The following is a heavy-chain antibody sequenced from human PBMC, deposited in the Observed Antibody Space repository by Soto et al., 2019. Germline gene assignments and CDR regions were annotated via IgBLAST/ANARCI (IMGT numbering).Heavy chain of an antibody. D-gene: IGHD2-15*01. J-gene: IGHJ6*02. CDR2: ISAYNGNT. CDR1: GYTFTGYG. V-gene: IGHV1-18*04. CDR3: ARDYACSGGSCYLIYYYYYGMDV. Sequence: ASVKVSCKASGYTFTGYGISWVRQAPGQGLEWMGWISAYNGNTNYAQKLQGRVTMTTDTSTSTAYMELRSLRSDDTAVYYCARDYACSGGSCYLIYYYYYGMDVWGQGTTVTVSS.